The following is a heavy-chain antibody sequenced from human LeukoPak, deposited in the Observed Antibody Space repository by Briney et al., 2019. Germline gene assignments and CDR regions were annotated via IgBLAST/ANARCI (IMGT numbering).Heavy chain of an antibody. CDR1: GGTFSSYA. CDR3: ALVAATPRGVYYFDY. D-gene: IGHD2-15*01. J-gene: IGHJ4*02. V-gene: IGHV1-69*04. Sequence: SVKVSCKASGGTFSSYAISWVRQAPGQGLEWMGRIIPILGIANYAQKFQGRVTITADKSTCTAYMELSSLRSEDTAVYYCALVAATPRGVYYFDYWGQGTLVTVSS. CDR2: IIPILGIA.